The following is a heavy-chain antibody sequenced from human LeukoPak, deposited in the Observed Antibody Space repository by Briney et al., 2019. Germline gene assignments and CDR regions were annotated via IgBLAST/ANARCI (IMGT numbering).Heavy chain of an antibody. J-gene: IGHJ5*02. Sequence: PSETLSLTCAVYGGSFSGYYWSWIRQPPGKGLEWIGEINHSGSTNYNPSLKSRVTISVDTSKNQFSLKLSSVTAADTAVYYCARACSSSWFNWFDPWGQGTLVTVSS. CDR1: GGSFSGYY. V-gene: IGHV4-34*01. CDR2: INHSGST. D-gene: IGHD6-13*01. CDR3: ARACSSSWFNWFDP.